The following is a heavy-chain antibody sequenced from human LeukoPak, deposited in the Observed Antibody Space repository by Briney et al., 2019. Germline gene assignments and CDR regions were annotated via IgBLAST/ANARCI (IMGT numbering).Heavy chain of an antibody. CDR3: ARALNVDIVATIHYYYYGMDV. Sequence: GGSLRLSCTASGFSFSGHWMHWARQLPGKGLVWVSRISPTGSTTSYADSVKGRFTISRDNAKNSLYLQMNSLRAEDTAVYYCARALNVDIVATIHYYYYGMDVWGQGTTVTVSS. D-gene: IGHD5-12*01. CDR1: GFSFSGHW. CDR2: ISPTGSTT. V-gene: IGHV3-74*01. J-gene: IGHJ6*02.